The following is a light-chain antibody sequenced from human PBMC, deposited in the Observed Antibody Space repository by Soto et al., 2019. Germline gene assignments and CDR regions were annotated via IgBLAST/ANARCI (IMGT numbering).Light chain of an antibody. Sequence: QSALTQPASVSGSPGQSITISCTGTSNDIGTSNFVSWYQHHPGKALKLMIYDVSNRPSGVSDRFSGSKSGNTASLTISGLQAEDEADYYCSSYTISSTVVFGGGTKVTVL. J-gene: IGLJ2*01. CDR2: DVS. CDR1: SNDIGTSNF. CDR3: SSYTISSTVV. V-gene: IGLV2-14*03.